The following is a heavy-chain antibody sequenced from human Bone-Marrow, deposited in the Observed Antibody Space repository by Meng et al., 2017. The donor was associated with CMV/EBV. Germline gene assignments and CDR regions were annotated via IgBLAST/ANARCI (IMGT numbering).Heavy chain of an antibody. Sequence: GSLRLSCAASGFTFSSYAMHWVRQAPGKGLEWVAVISYDGSNKYYADSVKGRFTISRDNSKNTLYLQMNSLRAEDTAVYYCARDIVVVIAMIFDYWGQGTLVTVSS. J-gene: IGHJ4*02. CDR3: ARDIVVVIAMIFDY. V-gene: IGHV3-30-3*01. D-gene: IGHD2-21*01. CDR1: GFTFSSYA. CDR2: ISYDGSNK.